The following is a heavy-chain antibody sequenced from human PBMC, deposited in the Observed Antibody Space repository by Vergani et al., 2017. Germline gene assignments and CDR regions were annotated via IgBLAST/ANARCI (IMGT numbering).Heavy chain of an antibody. CDR1: GFTFNSYS. D-gene: IGHD3-22*01. CDR3: ARESVSDSVITLGYFYYYMDV. J-gene: IGHJ6*03. Sequence: VQLVESGGGLVKPGGSLRLSCAASGFTFNSYSMNWVRQAPGKGLEWISSIISSSSYIYYADSVKGRFTISRDNAKNSLYLQMNSLRADDTAVYYCARESVSDSVITLGYFYYYMDVWGKGTTVTVSS. V-gene: IGHV3-21*01. CDR2: IISSSSYI.